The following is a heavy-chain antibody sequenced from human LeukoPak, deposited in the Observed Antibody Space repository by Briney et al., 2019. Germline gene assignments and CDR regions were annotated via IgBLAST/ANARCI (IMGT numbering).Heavy chain of an antibody. CDR2: IYTSGST. J-gene: IGHJ3*02. CDR3: ASTSLPYYDSSGYYYGAFDI. CDR1: GGSISSSSYY. Sequence: PSETLSLTCIVSGGSISSSSYYWSWLRQPAGKGLEWIGRIYTSGSTTYNPSLKSRVTISADKSKNQFSLKLSSVTAADTAVYYCASTSLPYYDSSGYYYGAFDIWGQGTMVTVSS. D-gene: IGHD3-22*01. V-gene: IGHV4-61*02.